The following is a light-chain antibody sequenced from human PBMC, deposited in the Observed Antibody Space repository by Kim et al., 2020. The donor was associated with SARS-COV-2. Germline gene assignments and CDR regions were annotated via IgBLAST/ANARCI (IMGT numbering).Light chain of an antibody. V-gene: IGLV1-51*01. CDR3: ATWDNKLSAVV. J-gene: IGLJ2*01. CDR1: SAHRGNGF. CDR2: DNN. Sequence: GQKVTLSCSGRSAHRGNGFISWFQHLPGIAPKLLIYDNNKRPSGIPDRVAGSKSVTSATLGITGLQTGDEADYYCATWDNKLSAVVFGGGTKVTVL.